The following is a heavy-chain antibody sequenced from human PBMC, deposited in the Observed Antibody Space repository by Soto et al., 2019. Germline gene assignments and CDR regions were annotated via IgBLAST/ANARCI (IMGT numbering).Heavy chain of an antibody. V-gene: IGHV1-46*01. CDR3: ARARDMDV. J-gene: IGHJ6*02. Sequence: QVQLVQSGAEVKKPGASVKVSCKASGFTFTNYNLHWVRQAPGQGLEWMGIINPSVGSTTYAQNFQDRVTMTRDTSTNTVYIELSSLRSEDTAVYYCARARDMDVWGQGTTVTVSS. CDR2: INPSVGST. CDR1: GFTFTNYN.